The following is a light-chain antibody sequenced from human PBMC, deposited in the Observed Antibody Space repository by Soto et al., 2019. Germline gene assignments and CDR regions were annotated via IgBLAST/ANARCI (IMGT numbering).Light chain of an antibody. J-gene: IGKJ3*01. Sequence: DIPMTQSPSSLSASVGDRVTITYQASQDITNYLNWYQQKPGKAPNLLIYEASNLQTGVPSRFSGSGSGTDFTFTISSLQPEDIATYYCQQYDNLPLTFGPGTKVDIE. CDR3: QQYDNLPLT. CDR2: EAS. CDR1: QDITNY. V-gene: IGKV1-33*01.